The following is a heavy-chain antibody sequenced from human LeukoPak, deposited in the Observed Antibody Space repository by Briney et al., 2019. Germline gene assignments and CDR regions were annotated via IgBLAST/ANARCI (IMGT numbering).Heavy chain of an antibody. Sequence: GGSLRLSCAASGFTFSSYWMSWVRQAPGKGLEWVANIKQDGSEKYYVDSVKGRFTISRDNAKNSLCLQMNSLRAEDTAVYYCARGRVGGSYYFDYWGQGTLVTVSS. J-gene: IGHJ4*02. CDR3: ARGRVGGSYYFDY. D-gene: IGHD1-26*01. CDR2: IKQDGSEK. CDR1: GFTFSSYW. V-gene: IGHV3-7*01.